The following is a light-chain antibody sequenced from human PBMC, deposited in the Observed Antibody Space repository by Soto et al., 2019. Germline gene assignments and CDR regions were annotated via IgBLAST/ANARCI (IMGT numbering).Light chain of an antibody. CDR1: RSVSSWY. Sequence: DIVLTQSPGTLSLSPGESATLSCMASRSVSSWYLGWYHPKPGQAPRLLIYGASIRATGIPDRFSATGPGTVFPPTITSLGPDDCPVYSCQQYVSSSGTFGQGTKVDIK. CDR3: QQYVSSSGT. CDR2: GAS. V-gene: IGKV3-20*01. J-gene: IGKJ1*01.